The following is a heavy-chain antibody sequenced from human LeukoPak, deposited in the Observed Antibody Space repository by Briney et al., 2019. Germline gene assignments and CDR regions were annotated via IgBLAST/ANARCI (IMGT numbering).Heavy chain of an antibody. V-gene: IGHV3-30*04. CDR2: ISNDGTYA. CDR3: ATESSLSN. Sequence: GGSLRLSCVASGLTFSSLAMDWVRQAPGKGLEWVGDISNDGTYASYAGSVRGRFTISRDNSKNTLYLQMNSLRTEDTAVYYCATESSLSNWGLGTLVTVSS. J-gene: IGHJ4*02. CDR1: GLTFSSLA. D-gene: IGHD2/OR15-2a*01.